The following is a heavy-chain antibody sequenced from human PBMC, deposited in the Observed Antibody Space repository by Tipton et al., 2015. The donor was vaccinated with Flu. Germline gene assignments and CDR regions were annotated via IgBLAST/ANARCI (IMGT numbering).Heavy chain of an antibody. D-gene: IGHD6-6*01. CDR2: IYSGGST. J-gene: IGHJ3*02. CDR1: GFTVSSNY. V-gene: IGHV3-53*01. Sequence: QLVQSGGGLIQPGGSLRLSCAASGFTVSSNYMSWVRQAPGRGLEWVSVIYSGGSTYYADSVKGRFTISRDNSKNTLYLQMNSLRAEDTAVYHCARDIAAPSHDAFDIWGQGTMVTVSS. CDR3: ARDIAAPSHDAFDI.